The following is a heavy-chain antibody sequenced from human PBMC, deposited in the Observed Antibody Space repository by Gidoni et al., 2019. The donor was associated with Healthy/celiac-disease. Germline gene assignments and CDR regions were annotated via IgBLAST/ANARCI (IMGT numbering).Heavy chain of an antibody. Sequence: QVQLVQSVAEVKKPGSSVKVSCKASGGTFSSYAISWVRQAPGQGLEWMGGIIPIFGTANYAQKCQGRVTITADESTSTAYMELSSLRSGDTAGDYCARVGRGYSDGRIYWGQGTLVTVSS. CDR1: GGTFSSYA. J-gene: IGHJ4*02. CDR3: ARVGRGYSDGRIY. CDR2: IIPIFGTA. D-gene: IGHD5-18*01. V-gene: IGHV1-69*01.